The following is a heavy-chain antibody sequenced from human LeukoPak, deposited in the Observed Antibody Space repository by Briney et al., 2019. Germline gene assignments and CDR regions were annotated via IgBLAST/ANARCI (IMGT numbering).Heavy chain of an antibody. CDR2: ISGSGGST. CDR3: AKDSYWSGYPYYYYYYMDV. V-gene: IGHV3-23*01. CDR1: GFTFSSYG. J-gene: IGHJ6*03. D-gene: IGHD3-3*01. Sequence: GGSLRLSCAASGFTFSSYGMSWVRQAPGKGLEWVSAISGSGGSTYYADSVKGRFTISRDNSKNTLYLQMNSLRAEDTAVYYCAKDSYWSGYPYYYYYYMDVWGKGTTVTISS.